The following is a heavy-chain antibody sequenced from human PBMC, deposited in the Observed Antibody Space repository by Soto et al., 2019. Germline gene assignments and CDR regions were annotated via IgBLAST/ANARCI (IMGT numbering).Heavy chain of an antibody. CDR1: GGTISCYC. J-gene: IGHJ5*02. CDR3: ARGRRFSDWFDP. CDR2: IYSSENT. D-gene: IGHD3-3*01. V-gene: IGHV4-4*07. Sequence: PSETLSLTFSVPGGTISCYCWTCIRQPAGKGPGWIGRIYSSENTKYNPSLQSRVTMSLDTSNTQVSLRLTSVTAADTSVSYCARGRRFSDWFDPWGQGTLVTVSS.